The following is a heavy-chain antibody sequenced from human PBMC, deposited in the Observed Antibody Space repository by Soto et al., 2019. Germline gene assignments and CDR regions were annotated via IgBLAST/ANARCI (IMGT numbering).Heavy chain of an antibody. CDR2: IYYTGTT. V-gene: IGHV4-59*12. Sequence: PSETLSLTCTVSGGSIRDYYWGWIRQSPGKGLEWIGYIYYTGTTKYNPSLKSRVTISVDSSKNQFSLKLDSVAAADTAVYYCATETSYGGYAYWGRGTLVTVSS. CDR3: ATETSYGGYAY. D-gene: IGHD5-12*01. J-gene: IGHJ4*02. CDR1: GGSIRDYY.